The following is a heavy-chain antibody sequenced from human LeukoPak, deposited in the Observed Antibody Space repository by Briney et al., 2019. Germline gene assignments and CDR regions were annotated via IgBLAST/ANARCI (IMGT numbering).Heavy chain of an antibody. CDR3: AKLSSPPYYYYYYMDV. Sequence: PSETLSLTCAVYGGSFSGYYWSWIRQPPGKGLEWIGEINHSGSTNYNPSLKSRVTISVDTSKNQFSLKLSSVTAADTAVYYCAKLSSPPYYYYYYMDVWGKGTTVIISS. J-gene: IGHJ6*03. D-gene: IGHD2/OR15-2a*01. CDR1: GGSFSGYY. V-gene: IGHV4-34*01. CDR2: INHSGST.